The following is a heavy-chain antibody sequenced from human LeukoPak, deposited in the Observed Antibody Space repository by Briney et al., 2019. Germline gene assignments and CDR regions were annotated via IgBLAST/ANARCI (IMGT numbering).Heavy chain of an antibody. CDR2: IYYSGST. J-gene: IGHJ5*02. CDR1: GGSISSGGYY. D-gene: IGHD6-6*01. CDR3: ARGCRPPSLAARRMGRWFDP. Sequence: SETLSLTCTVSGGSISSGGYYWSWIRQHPGKGLEWIGYIYYSGSTYYNPSLKRRVTISVDTSKNQFSLKLSSVTAADTAVYYCARGCRPPSLAARRMGRWFDPWGQGTLVTVSS. V-gene: IGHV4-31*03.